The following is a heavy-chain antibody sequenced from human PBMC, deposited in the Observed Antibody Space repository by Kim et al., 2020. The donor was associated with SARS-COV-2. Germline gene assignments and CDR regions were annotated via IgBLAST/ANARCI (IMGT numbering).Heavy chain of an antibody. CDR1: GGSISSYY. J-gene: IGHJ6*03. D-gene: IGHD4-17*01. CDR2: IYYSGST. Sequence: SETLSLTCTVSGGSISSYYWSWIRQPPGKGLEWIGYIYYSGSTNYNPSLKSRVTISVDTSKNQFSLKLSSVTAADTAVYYCARRLRGYYYYYMDVCGKATTLTVSS. CDR3: ARRLRGYYYYYMDV. V-gene: IGHV4-59*08.